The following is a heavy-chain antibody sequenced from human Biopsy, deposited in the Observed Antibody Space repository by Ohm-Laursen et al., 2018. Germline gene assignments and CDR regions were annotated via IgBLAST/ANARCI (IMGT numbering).Heavy chain of an antibody. CDR2: INPKSGDT. J-gene: IGHJ2*01. CDR1: GYTFTAFS. CDR3: ARGRRHCSGTCSRWYFDL. D-gene: IGHD2-2*01. V-gene: IGHV1-2*02. Sequence: SVKVSCKPSGYTFTAFSVHWLRQAPGQGLEWMGWINPKSGDTDYPQNFQGRVSMTRDTSISTAYMDLSRPRSDDTAVYYCARGRRHCSGTCSRWYFDLWGRGTLVTVSS.